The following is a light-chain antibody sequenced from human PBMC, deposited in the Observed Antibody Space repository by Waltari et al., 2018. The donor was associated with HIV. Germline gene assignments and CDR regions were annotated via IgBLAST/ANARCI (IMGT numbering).Light chain of an antibody. Sequence: DIQLTQAPSILSASVGDRVSVTCRASQSISTSLAWYQVKAGKAPNLLIYKASSLNSGVPSRFSGRGSGTDFTLTISSLQSDDFATYYCQQYNVYSTFGQGTKVEIK. CDR3: QQYNVYST. J-gene: IGKJ1*01. V-gene: IGKV1-5*03. CDR2: KAS. CDR1: QSISTS.